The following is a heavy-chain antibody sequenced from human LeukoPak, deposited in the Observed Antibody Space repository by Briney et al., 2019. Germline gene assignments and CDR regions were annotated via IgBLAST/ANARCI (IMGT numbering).Heavy chain of an antibody. CDR1: GGTFSSYA. D-gene: IGHD3-22*01. Sequence: ASVKVSCKASGGTFSSYAISWVRQAPGQGLEWMGGIIPIFGTANYAQKFQGRVTMTRDTSTSTVYMELSSLRSEDTAVYYCARDAYYYDSTTYYFDYWGQGTLVTVSS. CDR3: ARDAYYYDSTTYYFDY. CDR2: IIPIFGTA. V-gene: IGHV1-69*05. J-gene: IGHJ4*02.